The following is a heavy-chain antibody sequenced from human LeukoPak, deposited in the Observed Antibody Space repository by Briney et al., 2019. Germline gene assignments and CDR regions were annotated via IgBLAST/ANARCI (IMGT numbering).Heavy chain of an antibody. CDR1: GSTFGTYA. V-gene: IGHV3-23*01. CDR3: AKDGLTIFGVINDAFDI. D-gene: IGHD3-3*01. J-gene: IGHJ3*02. Sequence: GGSLRLSCAVSGSTFGTYAMSWVRQAPGKGLEWVSTISASGGTTYYADSVKGRFTISRDDFKNTLYLQMNTLRAEDTALYYCAKDGLTIFGVINDAFDIWGQGTMVTVSS. CDR2: ISASGGTT.